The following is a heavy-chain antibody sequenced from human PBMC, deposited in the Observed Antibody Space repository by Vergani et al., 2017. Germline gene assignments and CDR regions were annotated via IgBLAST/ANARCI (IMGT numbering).Heavy chain of an antibody. J-gene: IGHJ4*02. Sequence: QVQLVESGGGVVQPGRSLRLSCAASGFTFSSYAMHWVRQAPGKGLEWVAVISYDGRNKYYADSVKGRFTISRDNSKNTLYLQMNSLRAEDTAVYYCASAEGDYCSSTSCQYPIIDWGQGTLVTVSS. CDR1: GFTFSSYA. V-gene: IGHV3-30*04. CDR2: ISYDGRNK. CDR3: ASAEGDYCSSTSCQYPIID. D-gene: IGHD2-2*01.